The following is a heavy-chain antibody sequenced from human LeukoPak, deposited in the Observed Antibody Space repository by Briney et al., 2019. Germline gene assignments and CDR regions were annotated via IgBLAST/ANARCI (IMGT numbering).Heavy chain of an antibody. CDR1: GHSFSSDSF. D-gene: IGHD6-6*01. V-gene: IGHV4-38-2*01. CDR3: ARASRPSNSWFDP. Sequence: PSETLSLTCGVSGHSFSSDSFWGRIRQPPGQGLEWIGSIHERGSTFYNPSLKSRVTISIDTSKNQFSLNVNSVTAADTAVYYCARASRPSNSWFDPWGQGTVVTFSS. J-gene: IGHJ5*02. CDR2: IHERGST.